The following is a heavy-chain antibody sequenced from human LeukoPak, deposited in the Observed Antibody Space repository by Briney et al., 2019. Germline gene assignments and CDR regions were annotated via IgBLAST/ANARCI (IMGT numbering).Heavy chain of an antibody. CDR3: ARIKTTVTFDY. J-gene: IGHJ4*02. D-gene: IGHD4-17*01. Sequence: GGSLSLSCAASGFTFSDYYMSWIRPAPGKGLEWVSYISSSGSTIYYADSVKGRFTISRDNAKNSLYLQMNSLRAEDTAVYYCARIKTTVTFDYWGQGTLVTVSS. V-gene: IGHV3-11*04. CDR2: ISSSGSTI. CDR1: GFTFSDYY.